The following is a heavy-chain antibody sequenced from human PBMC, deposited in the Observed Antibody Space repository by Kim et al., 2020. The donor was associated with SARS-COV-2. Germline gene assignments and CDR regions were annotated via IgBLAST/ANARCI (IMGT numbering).Heavy chain of an antibody. V-gene: IGHV3-53*01. D-gene: IGHD6-19*01. J-gene: IGHJ2*01. Sequence: GGSLRLSCVASGFTVSSNYVSWVRQAPGKGLEWVSVIYSGDSTYYADSVRGRFTISRDNSKNTVYLQMNSLRAEDTAVYYCARDDRVAVAADWYFDRWGRGTLVTVSS. CDR3: ARDDRVAVAADWYFDR. CDR1: GFTVSSNY. CDR2: IYSGDST.